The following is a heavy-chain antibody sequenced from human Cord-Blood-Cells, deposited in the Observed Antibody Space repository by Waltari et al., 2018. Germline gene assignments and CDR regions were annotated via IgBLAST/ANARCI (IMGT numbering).Heavy chain of an antibody. Sequence: EVQLVETGGGLIQPGGSLRLSCAASGFTVSSNYMSWVRQAPGKGLEWVSVIYSGGSTYYADSVKGRFTISRDNSKNTLYLQMNSLRAEDTAVYYCASINAHYCGGDGYSPGGAFDIWGQGTMVTVSS. V-gene: IGHV3-53*02. CDR2: IYSGGST. CDR3: ASINAHYCGGDGYSPGGAFDI. CDR1: GFTVSSNY. D-gene: IGHD2-21*01. J-gene: IGHJ3*02.